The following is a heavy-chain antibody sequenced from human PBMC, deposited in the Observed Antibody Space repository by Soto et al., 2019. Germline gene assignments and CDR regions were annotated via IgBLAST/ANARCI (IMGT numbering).Heavy chain of an antibody. V-gene: IGHV3-30-3*01. Sequence: PGGSLRLSCAASGFTFSSYAMHWVRQAPGKGLEWVAVISYDGSNKYYADSVKGRFTISRDNSKNTLYLQMNSLRAEDTAVYYCARSSREAYYDILTGYYDRWYYYGMDVWGQGTTVTVSS. CDR2: ISYDGSNK. CDR3: ARSSREAYYDILTGYYDRWYYYGMDV. J-gene: IGHJ6*02. CDR1: GFTFSSYA. D-gene: IGHD3-9*01.